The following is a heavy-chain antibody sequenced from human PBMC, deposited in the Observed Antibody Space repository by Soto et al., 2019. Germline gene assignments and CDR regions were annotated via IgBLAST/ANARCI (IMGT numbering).Heavy chain of an antibody. CDR1: GFSLSTSGVG. J-gene: IGHJ4*02. D-gene: IGHD3-10*01. V-gene: IGHV2-5*02. CDR2: IYWDDEK. Sequence: QITLKESGPTLVKPTQTLTLTCTFSGFSLSTSGVGVGWIRQPPGKALEWLAIIYWDDEKRDSPSLKTRLTVTKDTSKSQVVLTMTNVDPVDTATYYCAHRAYFDSGKQFDYWGQGTLVSVSS. CDR3: AHRAYFDSGKQFDY.